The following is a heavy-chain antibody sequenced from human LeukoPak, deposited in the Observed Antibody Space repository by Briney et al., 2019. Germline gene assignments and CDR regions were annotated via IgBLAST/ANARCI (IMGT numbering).Heavy chain of an antibody. CDR1: GYTFTSYY. CDR3: ARDLTMVRGVHPPY. J-gene: IGHJ4*02. CDR2: INPNSGGT. V-gene: IGHV1-2*02. D-gene: IGHD3-10*01. Sequence: ASVKVSCKASGYTFTSYYMHWVRQAPGQGLEWMGWINPNSGGTNYAQKFQGRVTMTRDTSISTAYMELSRLRSDDTAVYYCARDLTMVRGVHPPYWGQGTLVTVSS.